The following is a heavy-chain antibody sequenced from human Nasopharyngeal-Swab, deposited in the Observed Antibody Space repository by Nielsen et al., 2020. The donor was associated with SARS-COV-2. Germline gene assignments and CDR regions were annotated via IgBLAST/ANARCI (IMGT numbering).Heavy chain of an antibody. Sequence: SVKVSCKASGGTFSSYAISWVRQAPGQGLEWMGGIIPIFGTANYAQKFQERVTITRDMSTSTAYMELSSLRSEDTAVYYCAAPYDFWSNARGWYYYGMDVWGQGTTVTVSS. CDR3: AAPYDFWSNARGWYYYGMDV. J-gene: IGHJ6*02. V-gene: IGHV1-69*05. D-gene: IGHD3-3*01. CDR2: IIPIFGTA. CDR1: GGTFSSYA.